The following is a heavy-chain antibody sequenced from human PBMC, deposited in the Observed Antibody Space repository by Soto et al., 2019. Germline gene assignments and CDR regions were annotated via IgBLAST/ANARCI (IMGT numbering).Heavy chain of an antibody. D-gene: IGHD4-17*01. V-gene: IGHV4-30-4*01. Sequence: NPSETLSLTCTVSGGSISSGDYYWSWIRQPPGKGLEWIGYIYYSGSTYYNPSLKSRVTISVDTSKNQFSLKLSSVTAADTAVYYCARDNPYGDRLYNWFDPWGQGTLVTVS. CDR2: IYYSGST. CDR3: ARDNPYGDRLYNWFDP. J-gene: IGHJ5*02. CDR1: GGSISSGDYY.